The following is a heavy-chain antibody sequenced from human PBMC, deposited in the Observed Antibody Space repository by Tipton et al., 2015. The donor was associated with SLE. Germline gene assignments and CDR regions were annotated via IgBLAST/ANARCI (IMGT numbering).Heavy chain of an antibody. CDR3: ARRTSLVPYAFDS. V-gene: IGHV3-23*01. J-gene: IGHJ4*02. CDR1: GFTFGTYT. Sequence: LRLSCSASGFTFGTYTVTWVRQAPGKGLEWVSGISGSGVITYYSGSVKGRFTISRDNAKNSLYLQMNSLRAEDTAVYYCARRTSLVPYAFDSWGQGTLVTVSS. CDR2: ISGSGVIT. D-gene: IGHD2-2*01.